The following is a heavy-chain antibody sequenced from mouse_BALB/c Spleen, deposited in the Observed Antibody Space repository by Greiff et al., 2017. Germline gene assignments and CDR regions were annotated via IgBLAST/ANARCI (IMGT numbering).Heavy chain of an antibody. CDR2: ISSGGST. J-gene: IGHJ4*01. CDR3: AREGITTSDYAMDY. V-gene: IGHV5-6-5*01. Sequence: EVHLVESGGGLVKPGGSLKLSCAASGFTFSSYAMSWVRQTPEKRLEWVASISSGGSTYYPDSVKGRFTISRDNARNILYLQMSSLRSEDTAMYYCAREGITTSDYAMDYWGQGTSVTVSS. D-gene: IGHD1-1*01. CDR1: GFTFSSYA.